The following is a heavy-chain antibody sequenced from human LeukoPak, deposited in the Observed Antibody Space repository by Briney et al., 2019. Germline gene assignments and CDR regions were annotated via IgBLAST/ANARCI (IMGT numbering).Heavy chain of an antibody. J-gene: IGHJ4*02. CDR3: ARLSTYYYASSGYSPPQPLDY. Sequence: GESLTISCTGSGYIFTSYWIGWVRQMPGKGLEWMGIIYPGDSDTIYSPSFQGQVTISADKSISTAYLQWRSLKASDTAMSYCARLSTYYYASSGYSPPQPLDYWGQGPLVTVSS. V-gene: IGHV5-51*03. CDR1: GYIFTSYW. CDR2: IYPGDSDT. D-gene: IGHD3-22*01.